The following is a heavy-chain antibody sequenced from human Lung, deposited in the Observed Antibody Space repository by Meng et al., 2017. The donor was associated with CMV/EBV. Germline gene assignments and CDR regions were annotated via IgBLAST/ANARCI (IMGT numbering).Heavy chain of an antibody. CDR2: LYSTGTD. V-gene: IGHV4-61*08. D-gene: IGHD1-26*01. CDR1: GVSVSNDDYH. J-gene: IGHJ4*02. CDR3: VAYLVGIGGRGY. Sequence: LSCSASGVSVSNDDYHWSWIRQSPGKGLEWIGKLYSTGTDTFNPSLMGRVTISNDTSKNRLFLTLTSVTDADTAVYFCVAYLVGIGGRGYLGQGGMVTVSS.